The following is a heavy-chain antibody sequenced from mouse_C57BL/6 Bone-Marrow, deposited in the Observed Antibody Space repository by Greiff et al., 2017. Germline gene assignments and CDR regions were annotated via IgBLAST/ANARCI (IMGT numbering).Heavy chain of an antibody. CDR1: GFNIKNTY. V-gene: IGHV14-3*01. D-gene: IGHD1-1*01. Sequence: VQLQQSVAELVRPGASVKLSCTASGFNIKNTYMHWVKQRPEQGLEWIGRIDPENGNTKYAPKFQGKATRTADTSSNTAYLQLSSLTSEDTAIYYCARSGGYDYYGSSYWYFDVWGTGTTVTVSS. CDR3: ARSGGYDYYGSSYWYFDV. J-gene: IGHJ1*03. CDR2: IDPENGNT.